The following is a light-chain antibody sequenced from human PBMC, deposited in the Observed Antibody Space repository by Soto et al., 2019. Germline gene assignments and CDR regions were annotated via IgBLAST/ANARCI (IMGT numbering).Light chain of an antibody. J-gene: IGLJ3*02. CDR3: SSYAGSNNWV. Sequence: QSALTQPPSASGSPGQSVTISCTGTSSDVGTYNYVSWYQQHPGKAPELMIYEVSKRPSGVPDRFSGSKSGNTASLTVSGLQAEDDADYYCSSYAGSNNWVFGGGTKLTVL. CDR1: SSDVGTYNY. V-gene: IGLV2-8*01. CDR2: EVS.